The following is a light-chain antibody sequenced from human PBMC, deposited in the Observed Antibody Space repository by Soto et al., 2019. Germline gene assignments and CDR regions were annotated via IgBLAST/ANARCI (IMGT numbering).Light chain of an antibody. V-gene: IGKV1-5*01. CDR1: QSISSW. J-gene: IGKJ1*01. CDR3: QQYDSYSWT. CDR2: DAS. Sequence: DLQMTQSPSTLSASVGDRVTITCRASQSISSWLAWYQQKPGKAPKLLIYDASALESGVPSRFSGSGSGTKFTLTIGSLQPDDFATYYCQQYDSYSWTFGQGTKVDNK.